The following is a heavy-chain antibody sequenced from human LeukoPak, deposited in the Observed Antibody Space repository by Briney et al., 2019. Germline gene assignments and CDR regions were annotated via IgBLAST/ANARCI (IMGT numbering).Heavy chain of an antibody. Sequence: SETLSLTCTVSGDSISSSYYWAWIRQPPGKGLEWIGSIYSSGTTYYNPSLKSRVTISVDTSKNQFSLQLSSVTAADTAVYYCARSGIQTGYRFFYWGQGTLVTVSS. V-gene: IGHV4-39*07. D-gene: IGHD5-18*01. J-gene: IGHJ4*02. CDR3: ARSGIQTGYRFFY. CDR2: IYSSGTT. CDR1: GDSISSSYY.